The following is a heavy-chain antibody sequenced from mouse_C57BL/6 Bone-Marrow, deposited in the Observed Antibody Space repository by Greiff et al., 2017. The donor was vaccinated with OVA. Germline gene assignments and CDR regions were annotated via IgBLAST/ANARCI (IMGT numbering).Heavy chain of an antibody. CDR3: GRFYGSFMRDFDY. Sequence: QVQLQQPGAELVMPGASVKLSCKASGYTFTSYWMHWVKQRPGQGLEWIGEIDPFDSYTNYNQKFKGKSTLTVDKSSSTAYMQLSSLTSEDSAVYYCGRFYGSFMRDFDYWGQGTTLTVSS. V-gene: IGHV1-69*01. J-gene: IGHJ2*01. CDR1: GYTFTSYW. D-gene: IGHD1-1*01. CDR2: IDPFDSYT.